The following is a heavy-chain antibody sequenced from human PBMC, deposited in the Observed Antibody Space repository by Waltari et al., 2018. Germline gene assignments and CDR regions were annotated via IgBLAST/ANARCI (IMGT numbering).Heavy chain of an antibody. CDR2: IIPIFGTA. J-gene: IGHJ5*02. CDR1: GGTFSSYA. D-gene: IGHD6-13*01. Sequence: QVQLVQSGAEVKKPGSSVKVSCKASGGTFSSYAISWVRQAPGQGLEWMGGIIPIFGTANYAQKFQGRVTITADESTSTAYMELSSLRSEDTAVYYCARDREGNIAAAGTFNWFDPWGQGTLVTVSS. CDR3: ARDREGNIAAAGTFNWFDP. V-gene: IGHV1-69*01.